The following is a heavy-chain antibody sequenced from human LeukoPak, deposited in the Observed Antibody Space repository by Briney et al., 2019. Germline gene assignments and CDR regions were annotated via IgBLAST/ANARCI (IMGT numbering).Heavy chain of an antibody. V-gene: IGHV4-34*01. J-gene: IGHJ4*02. D-gene: IGHD2-15*01. CDR2: INHSGST. CDR1: GGSFSGYY. Sequence: SETLSLTCAVYGGSFSGYYWSWIRQPPGKGLEWIGEINHSGSTNYNPSLKSRVTISVDTSKNQFSLKLSSVTAADTAVYYCARGSAVVVAATVFDYWGQGTLVTVSS. CDR3: ARGSAVVVAATVFDY.